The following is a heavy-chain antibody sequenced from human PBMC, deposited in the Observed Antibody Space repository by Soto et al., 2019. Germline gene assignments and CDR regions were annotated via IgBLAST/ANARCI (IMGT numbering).Heavy chain of an antibody. V-gene: IGHV1-69*06. D-gene: IGHD5-18*01. CDR3: TRGIQLWS. J-gene: IGHJ5*02. CDR2: IIPLSGTP. Sequence: QVQLVQSGAEVKKPGSSVKVSCKASGGTFSKYALTWVRQAPGQGLEWMGGIIPLSGTPNYAQKFQGRVTITADKSTTTVYMELSSLRSEDTAVYYCTRGIQLWSWGQGTLVTVSS. CDR1: GGTFSKYA.